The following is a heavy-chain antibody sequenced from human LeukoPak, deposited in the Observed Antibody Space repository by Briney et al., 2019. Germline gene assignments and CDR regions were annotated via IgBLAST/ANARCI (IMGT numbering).Heavy chain of an antibody. CDR1: GGTFSSYA. Sequence: SVKVSCKASGGTFSSYAISWVGQAPGQGLEWMGRIIPILGIANYAQKFQGRVTITADKSTSTAYMELSSLRSEDTAVYYCARDFGIAVAGTRYYYYGMDVWGQGTTVTVSS. V-gene: IGHV1-69*04. J-gene: IGHJ6*02. CDR3: ARDFGIAVAGTRYYYYGMDV. D-gene: IGHD6-19*01. CDR2: IIPILGIA.